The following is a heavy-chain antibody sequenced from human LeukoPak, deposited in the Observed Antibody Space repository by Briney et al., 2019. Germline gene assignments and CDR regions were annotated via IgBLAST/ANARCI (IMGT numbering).Heavy chain of an antibody. V-gene: IGHV3-33*01. D-gene: IGHD2-2*01. Sequence: PGGSLRLSCAASGFTFSSYVMHWVRQAPGKGLEWVAVIWYDGSNKYYVDSVKGRFTISRDNSENTLFLQMNSLRAEDTAVYYCARDQTSCSSTSCFADYWGQGTLVTVSS. CDR1: GFTFSSYV. CDR3: ARDQTSCSSTSCFADY. CDR2: IWYDGSNK. J-gene: IGHJ4*02.